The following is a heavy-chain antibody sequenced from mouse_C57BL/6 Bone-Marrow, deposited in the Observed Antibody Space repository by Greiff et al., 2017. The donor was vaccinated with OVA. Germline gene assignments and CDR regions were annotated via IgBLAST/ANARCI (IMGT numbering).Heavy chain of an antibody. CDR1: GYTFTDYY. Sequence: EVQLQQSGPELVKPGASVKISCKASGYTFTDYYMNWVKQSHGKSLEWIGDINPNNGGTSYNQKFKGKATLTVDKSSSTAYMELRSLTSEDSAVYYCARSGTAQATDYAMDYLGQGTSVTVSS. V-gene: IGHV1-26*01. D-gene: IGHD3-2*02. J-gene: IGHJ4*01. CDR2: INPNNGGT. CDR3: ARSGTAQATDYAMDY.